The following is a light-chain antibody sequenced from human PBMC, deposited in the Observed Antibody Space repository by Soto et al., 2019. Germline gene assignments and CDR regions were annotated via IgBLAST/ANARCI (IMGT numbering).Light chain of an antibody. J-gene: IGLJ1*01. CDR1: SSDFGIYNS. Sequence: QSALTQPASVSGSPGQSITLLCTGTSSDFGIYNSVSWYQQHPCKAPKLMIHDVSNRPSGVSSRFSGSRSGNTASLTISGLQAEDEADYYCSSFTSSSSYVFGPGTKLTVL. V-gene: IGLV2-14*01. CDR3: SSFTSSSSYV. CDR2: DVS.